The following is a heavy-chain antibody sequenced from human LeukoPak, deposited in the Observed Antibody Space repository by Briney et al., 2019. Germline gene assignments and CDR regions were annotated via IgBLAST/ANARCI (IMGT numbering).Heavy chain of an antibody. Sequence: KPGGSLRLSCAASGFTFSDYYMSWVRQAPGKGLEWVSYISSSSSYPKYADSVKGRFTISRYNAKNSLYLQMNSLRAEDTAVYHCARDRYCSGGSCYGWFDPWGQGTLVTVSS. CDR1: GFTFSDYY. J-gene: IGHJ5*02. CDR3: ARDRYCSGGSCYGWFDP. D-gene: IGHD2-15*01. V-gene: IGHV3-11*06. CDR2: ISSSSSYP.